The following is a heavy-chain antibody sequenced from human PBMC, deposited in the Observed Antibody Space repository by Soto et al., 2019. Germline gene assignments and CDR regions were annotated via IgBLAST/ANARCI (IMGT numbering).Heavy chain of an antibody. CDR3: ARSRTYYYGSGSYYTPYYYYYGMDV. J-gene: IGHJ6*02. CDR1: GFTFSSYS. Sequence: EVQLVESGGGLVKPGGSLRLSCAASGFTFSSYSMNWVRQAPGKGLEWVSSISSSSSYIYYADSVKGRFTISRDNAKNSLYLQMNSLRAEDTAVYYCARSRTYYYGSGSYYTPYYYYYGMDVWGQGTTVTVSS. CDR2: ISSSSSYI. D-gene: IGHD3-10*01. V-gene: IGHV3-21*01.